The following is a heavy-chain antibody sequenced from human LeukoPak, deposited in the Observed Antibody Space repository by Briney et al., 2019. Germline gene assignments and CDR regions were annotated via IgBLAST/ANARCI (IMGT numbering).Heavy chain of an antibody. CDR1: GFTFSSYE. V-gene: IGHV3-48*03. J-gene: IGHJ4*02. CDR2: ISSSGSTI. D-gene: IGHD6-19*01. CDR3: AREAVAGFGY. Sequence: PGGSLRLSCAASGFTFSSYEMNWVRQAPGKXXXWVSYISSSGSTIYYADSVKGRFTISRDNAKSSLYLQMNSLRAEDTAVYYCAREAVAGFGYWGQGTLVTVSS.